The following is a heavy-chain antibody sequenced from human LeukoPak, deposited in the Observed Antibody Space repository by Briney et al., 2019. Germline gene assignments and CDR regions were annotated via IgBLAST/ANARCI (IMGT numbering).Heavy chain of an antibody. V-gene: IGHV3-74*01. D-gene: IGHD3-10*01. J-gene: IGHJ3*02. Sequence: GSLRLSCAASGLTFSSYWMHWVRQAPGKGLVWVSRVNSDGTTTNYADSVKGRFTISRDNAKNTLYLQMNSLRAEDTAVYYCARKYYGSGSVGAFDIWGQGTMVTVSS. CDR3: ARKYYGSGSVGAFDI. CDR1: GLTFSSYW. CDR2: VNSDGTTT.